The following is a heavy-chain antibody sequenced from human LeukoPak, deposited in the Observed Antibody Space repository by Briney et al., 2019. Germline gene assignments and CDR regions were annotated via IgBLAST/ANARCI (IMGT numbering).Heavy chain of an antibody. CDR1: EGTFSSYS. V-gene: IGHV1-69*04. Sequence: SVKVSCKAPEGTFSSYSISWVRQARGQGLEWMGRIIPFLGITNHAQKFQGRVTITADKSTSTAYMQLSSLRSDDTAVYYCARDLYDISFVDRITYGMDVWGQGTTVTVSS. CDR2: IIPFLGIT. D-gene: IGHD3-9*01. J-gene: IGHJ6*02. CDR3: ARDLYDISFVDRITYGMDV.